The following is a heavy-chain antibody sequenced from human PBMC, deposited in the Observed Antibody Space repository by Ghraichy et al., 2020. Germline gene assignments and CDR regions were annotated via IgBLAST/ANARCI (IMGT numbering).Heavy chain of an antibody. CDR3: ARGLSVTMVRGAPKDLGY. V-gene: IGHV1-8*01. Sequence: ASVKVSCKASGYTFTSYDINWVRQATGQGLEWMGWMNPNSGNTGYAQKFQGRVTMTRNTSISTAYMELSSLRSEDTAVYYCARGLSVTMVRGAPKDLGYWGQGTLVTVSS. CDR1: GYTFTSYD. D-gene: IGHD3-10*01. CDR2: MNPNSGNT. J-gene: IGHJ4*02.